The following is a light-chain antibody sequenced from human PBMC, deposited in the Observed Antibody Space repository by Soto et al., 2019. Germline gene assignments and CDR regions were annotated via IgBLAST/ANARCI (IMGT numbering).Light chain of an antibody. CDR3: SSYGGSNNLV. CDR2: EVT. Sequence: QAVVTQPPSASGSPGQSVTISCTGTSSDIGIYNYVSWYQQHPGKAPKLMIYEVTKRPSGVPDRFSGSKSGNTASLTVSGLQADDEADYYCSSYGGSNNLVFGGGTKVTVL. CDR1: SSDIGIYNY. V-gene: IGLV2-8*01. J-gene: IGLJ2*01.